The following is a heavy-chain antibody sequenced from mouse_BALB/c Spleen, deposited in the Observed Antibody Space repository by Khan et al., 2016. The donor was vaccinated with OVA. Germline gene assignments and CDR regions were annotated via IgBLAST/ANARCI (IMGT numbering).Heavy chain of an antibody. CDR3: ARGNYYGSNYWFAY. Sequence: EVQLQQSGPELVKPGASMKISCKTSGYSFTDYTLNWVRQSHGKNLEWIGLINPYNGGTTYNQKFKGKATLTVDKSSSTAYMELLSLTSEDSAVYYGARGNYYGSNYWFAYWGQGTLVTVSA. CDR2: INPYNGGT. V-gene: IGHV1-18*01. J-gene: IGHJ3*01. D-gene: IGHD1-1*01. CDR1: GYSFTDYT.